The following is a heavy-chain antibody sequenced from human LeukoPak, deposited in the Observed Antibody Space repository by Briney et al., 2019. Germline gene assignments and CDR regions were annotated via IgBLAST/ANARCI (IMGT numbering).Heavy chain of an antibody. CDR3: ARGGLRYFDWLSLLDY. CDR1: GYTFTSYA. D-gene: IGHD3-9*01. V-gene: IGHV1-3*01. CDR2: INAGNGNT. J-gene: IGHJ4*02. Sequence: ASVKVSCKASGYTFTSYAMHWVRQAPGQRLEWMGWINAGNGNTKYSQKFQGRVTITRDTSASTAYMELSSLRSEDTAVYYCARGGLRYFDWLSLLDYWSQGTLVTVSS.